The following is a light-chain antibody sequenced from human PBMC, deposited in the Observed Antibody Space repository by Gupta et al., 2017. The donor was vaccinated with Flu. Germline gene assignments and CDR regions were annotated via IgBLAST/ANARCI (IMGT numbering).Light chain of an antibody. J-gene: IGKJ4*01. CDR2: DVS. V-gene: IGKV3-11*01. CDR3: QQRYDWPPYS. CDR1: QSVGTF. Sequence: PATLSLSPGERATLSCRASQSVGTFLAWYQHRPGQAPRLLIYDVSKRATGIPARFSGSGSGTDFTLTINSLEPEDFAIYYCQQRYDWPPYSFGGGTKVEMK.